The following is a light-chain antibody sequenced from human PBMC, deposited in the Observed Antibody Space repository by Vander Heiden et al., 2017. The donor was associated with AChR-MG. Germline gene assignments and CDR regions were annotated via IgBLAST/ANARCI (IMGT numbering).Light chain of an antibody. V-gene: IGKV3-20*01. Sequence: EIVLTQSPGTLSLSPGERATLSCRASQTVSSDYLAWYQQKPGQAPSLLIYGASSRATGIPDRFSGSGSGTDFTLTISRLEPEDFAVYHCQHYGSSPYTFGQGTKLEIK. J-gene: IGKJ2*01. CDR3: QHYGSSPYT. CDR2: GAS. CDR1: QTVSSDY.